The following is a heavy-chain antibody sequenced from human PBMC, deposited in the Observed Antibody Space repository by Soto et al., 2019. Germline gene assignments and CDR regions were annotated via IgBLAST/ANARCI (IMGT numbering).Heavy chain of an antibody. D-gene: IGHD3-16*01. J-gene: IGHJ6*02. CDR2: IIPVFGRV. Sequence: QVQLVQSGPEVKKTGTSVKVSCKASGGTFSSRAISWVRQAPGQGLEWMGGIIPVFGRVNYAEKFQDRVTITADESTGTVDMELSSLRSENTALYYCANPRGGTFLGYHGMDIWGQGTTVSVSS. V-gene: IGHV1-69*01. CDR1: GGTFSSRA. CDR3: ANPRGGTFLGYHGMDI.